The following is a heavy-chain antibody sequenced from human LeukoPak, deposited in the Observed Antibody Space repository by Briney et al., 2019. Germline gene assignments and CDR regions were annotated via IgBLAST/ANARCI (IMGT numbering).Heavy chain of an antibody. J-gene: IGHJ4*02. D-gene: IGHD6-6*01. V-gene: IGHV3-11*04. CDR3: YWIAARPGAVVDY. Sequence: GGSLRLSCAASGFTVSSNYMSWVRQAPGKGLEWVSYISSSGSTIYYADSVKGRFTISRDNAKNSLYLQMNSLRAEDTAVYYCYWIAARPGAVVDYWGQGTLVTVSS. CDR2: ISSSGSTI. CDR1: GFTVSSNY.